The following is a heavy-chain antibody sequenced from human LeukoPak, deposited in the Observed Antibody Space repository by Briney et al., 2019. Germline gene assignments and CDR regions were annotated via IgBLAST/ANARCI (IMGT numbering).Heavy chain of an antibody. CDR1: GGSISGTNW. CDR3: SRESGPFSPFGF. CDR2: ISLRGLT. D-gene: IGHD1-26*01. V-gene: IGHV4-4*02. Sequence: PSGTLSLTCGVSGGSISGTNWWSWVRQPPGQGLEWIGEISLRGLTNYNPSLRSRHTMSLDESKNQVSLNLTSVTAADTAVYYCSRESGPFSPFGFWGQGTLVSVHS. J-gene: IGHJ4*02.